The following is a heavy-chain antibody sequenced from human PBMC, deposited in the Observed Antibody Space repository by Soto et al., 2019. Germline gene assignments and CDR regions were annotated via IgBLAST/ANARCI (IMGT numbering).Heavy chain of an antibody. CDR3: AAASSYYYMDV. J-gene: IGHJ6*03. V-gene: IGHV4-39*01. CDR1: GGSISSSSYY. CDR2: IYYSGST. D-gene: IGHD6-13*01. Sequence: SETLSLTCTVSGGSISSSSYYWGWIRQPPGKGLEWIGSIYYSGSTYYNPSLKSRVTISVDTSKNQFSLKLSSVTAADTAVYYCAAASSYYYMDVWGKGTTVTVSS.